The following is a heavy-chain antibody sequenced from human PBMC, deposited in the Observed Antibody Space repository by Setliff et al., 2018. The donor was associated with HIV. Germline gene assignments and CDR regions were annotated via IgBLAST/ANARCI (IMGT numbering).Heavy chain of an antibody. V-gene: IGHV1-69*13. Sequence: SVKVSCKASGGTFSLYAINWVRQAPGQGLEWMGGIIPIFNTANYAQKFQGRVTITADGSTSTAYMELSSLRFEDTATYYCARARITMVRGVHRRGDYYYYMDVWGKGTTVTVSS. CDR2: IIPIFNTA. J-gene: IGHJ6*03. D-gene: IGHD3-10*01. CDR1: GGTFSLYA. CDR3: ARARITMVRGVHRRGDYYYYMDV.